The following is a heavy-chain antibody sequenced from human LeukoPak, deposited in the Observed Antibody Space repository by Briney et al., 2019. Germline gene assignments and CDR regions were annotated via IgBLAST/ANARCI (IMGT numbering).Heavy chain of an antibody. CDR1: GGTFSSYA. CDR2: IIPIFGTA. D-gene: IGHD3-16*02. J-gene: IGHJ4*02. CDR3: ARVPPRARGYDYVWGSYRYDYFDY. Sequence: ASVKVSCKASGGTFSSYAISWVRQAPGQGLEWMGGIIPIFGTANYAQKFQGRVTITADESTGTAYMELSSLRSEDTAVYYCARVPPRARGYDYVWGSYRYDYFDYWGQGTLVTVSS. V-gene: IGHV1-69*13.